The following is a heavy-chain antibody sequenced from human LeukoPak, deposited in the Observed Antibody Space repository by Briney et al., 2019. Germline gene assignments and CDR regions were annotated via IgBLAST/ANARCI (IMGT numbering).Heavy chain of an antibody. J-gene: IGHJ4*02. D-gene: IGHD3-10*01. CDR1: GFTFSSYS. CDR2: IRSSSSYI. CDR3: ARDGSGSYFLDY. V-gene: IGHV3-21*01. Sequence: GGSLRLSCAASGFTFSSYSMNCVRQAPGKGLEWVSYIRSSSSYIYYADSVKGRVTISRDNAKKSLYLQMNSLRAEDTAVYYCARDGSGSYFLDYWGQGTLVTVSS.